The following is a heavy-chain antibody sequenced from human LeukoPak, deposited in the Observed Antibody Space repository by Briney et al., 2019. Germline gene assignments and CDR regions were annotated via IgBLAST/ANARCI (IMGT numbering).Heavy chain of an antibody. V-gene: IGHV3-30*18. CDR2: ISYDGSNK. J-gene: IGHJ4*02. Sequence: GRSLRLSCAASGFTFSSYGMHWVRQAPGKGLEWVAVISYDGSNKYYADSVKGRFTISRDNSKNTLYLQMNSLGAEDTAVYYCAKERTFSSRYFDYWGQGTLVTVSS. CDR3: AKERTFSSRYFDY. D-gene: IGHD6-13*01. CDR1: GFTFSSYG.